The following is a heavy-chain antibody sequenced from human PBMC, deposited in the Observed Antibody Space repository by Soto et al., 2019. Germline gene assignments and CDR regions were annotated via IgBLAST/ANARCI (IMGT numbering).Heavy chain of an antibody. CDR1: GDSLRGQS. Sequence: QVQLHQWGAGLLKASDTLSLTCAVVGDSLRGQSWNWIRQSPGKGLEWIGELDQSGGTNYNPSLKSRSISSDDTSKNELSPTLTSVIAADTAGYYCAREDSYGWSGESLDVWGQGTTGTVAS. CDR2: LDQSGGT. CDR3: AREDSYGWSGESLDV. J-gene: IGHJ6*01. V-gene: IGHV4-34*01. D-gene: IGHD6-19*01.